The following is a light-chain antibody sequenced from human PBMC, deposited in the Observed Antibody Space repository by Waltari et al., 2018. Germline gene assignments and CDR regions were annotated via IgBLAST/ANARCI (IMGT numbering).Light chain of an antibody. CDR3: QHYVRLPAT. Sequence: EIVLTHSPGTLSLSPGARDTRSCRVSQSVGRTLAWYQQKPGQAPRLLMYGASSRATGTPDRFSGSGSGTDFSLTISRLEPEDFAVYYCQHYVRLPATFGQGTKVEIK. CDR1: QSVGRT. J-gene: IGKJ1*01. V-gene: IGKV3-20*01. CDR2: GAS.